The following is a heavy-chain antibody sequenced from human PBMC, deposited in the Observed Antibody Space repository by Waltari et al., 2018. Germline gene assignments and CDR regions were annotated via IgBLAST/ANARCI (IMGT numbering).Heavy chain of an antibody. CDR3: ARAIRYHRAFDI. V-gene: IGHV4-34*01. Sequence: QVQLQQWGAGLLKPSETLSLTCAVYGGSFSGYYWSWIRQPPGKGLEWIGEINHSGSTNYTPSLKSRVTISVDTSKNQFSLKLSSVTAADTAVYYCARAIRYHRAFDIWGQGTMVTVSS. J-gene: IGHJ3*02. D-gene: IGHD3-9*01. CDR1: GGSFSGYY. CDR2: INHSGST.